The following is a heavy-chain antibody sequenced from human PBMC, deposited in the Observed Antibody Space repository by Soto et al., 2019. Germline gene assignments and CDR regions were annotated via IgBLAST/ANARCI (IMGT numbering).Heavy chain of an antibody. J-gene: IGHJ4*02. Sequence: QVQLVQSGAEEKKPGASVKVSCKASGYTFTSYAMHWVRQAPGQRLEWMGWINAGNGNTKYSQKFQGRVTITRDTAARTAYMELSSLRSEDTAVYYCARDRRSGRYGDYWGQGTLVTVSS. CDR3: ARDRRSGRYGDY. D-gene: IGHD6-13*01. V-gene: IGHV1-3*05. CDR1: GYTFTSYA. CDR2: INAGNGNT.